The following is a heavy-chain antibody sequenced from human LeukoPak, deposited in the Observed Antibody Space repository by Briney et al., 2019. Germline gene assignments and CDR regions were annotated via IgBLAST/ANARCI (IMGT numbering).Heavy chain of an antibody. CDR2: TNSDGSST. CDR1: GFTFSSYW. J-gene: IGHJ4*02. CDR3: ARESLGDFWSGSQSSDY. Sequence: PGGSLRLACAASGFTFSSYWTHWVRQAPRKGLVWVSRTNSDGSSTNYADSVKGRFTISRDNAENTLYLQMNSLRAEDTAVYYCARESLGDFWSGSQSSDYWGQGTLVTVSS. V-gene: IGHV3-74*01. D-gene: IGHD3-3*01.